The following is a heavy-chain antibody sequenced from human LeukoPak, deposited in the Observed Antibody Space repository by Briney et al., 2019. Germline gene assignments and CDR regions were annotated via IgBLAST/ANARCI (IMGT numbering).Heavy chain of an antibody. Sequence: ASVKVSCKASGYTSTSYDINWVRQATGQGLEWMGWMNPNSGNTGYAQKFQGRVTMTRNTSISTAYMELSSLRSEDTAVYYCARIPGITMVRGVIHLDYWGQGTLVTVSS. CDR1: GYTSTSYD. D-gene: IGHD3-10*01. CDR2: MNPNSGNT. CDR3: ARIPGITMVRGVIHLDY. V-gene: IGHV1-8*01. J-gene: IGHJ4*02.